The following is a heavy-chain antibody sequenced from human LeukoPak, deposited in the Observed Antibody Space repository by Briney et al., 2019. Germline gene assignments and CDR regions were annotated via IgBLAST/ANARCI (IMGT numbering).Heavy chain of an antibody. CDR2: IYHSGST. J-gene: IGHJ4*02. Sequence: SETLSLTCAVSGYSISSGYYWGWIRQPPGKGPEWIGSIYHSGSTYYNPSLKSRVTISVDTSKNQFSLKLSSVTAADTAVYYCASLPPSKYGGNFYRRGGLIDYWGQGTLVTVSS. V-gene: IGHV4-38-2*01. CDR1: GYSISSGYY. D-gene: IGHD4-23*01. CDR3: ASLPPSKYGGNFYRRGGLIDY.